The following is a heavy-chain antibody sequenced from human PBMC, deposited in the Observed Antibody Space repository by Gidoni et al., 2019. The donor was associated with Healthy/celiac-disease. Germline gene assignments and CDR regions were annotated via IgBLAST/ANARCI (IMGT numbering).Heavy chain of an antibody. CDR1: GFTFSSYS. Sequence: EVQLVESGGGLVQPGRSLRLSCAASGFTFSSYSMNWVRQAPGKGLEWVSYISSSSSTIYYADSVKGRFNISRDNAKNSLYLQMNSLRDEDTAVYYCARVGSTIFGVVNHFDYWGQGTLVTVSS. CDR3: ARVGSTIFGVVNHFDY. D-gene: IGHD3-3*01. V-gene: IGHV3-48*02. J-gene: IGHJ4*02. CDR2: ISSSSSTI.